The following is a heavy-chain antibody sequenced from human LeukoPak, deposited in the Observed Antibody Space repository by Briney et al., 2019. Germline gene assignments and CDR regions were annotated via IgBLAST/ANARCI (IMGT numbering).Heavy chain of an antibody. D-gene: IGHD3-16*02. CDR1: GFSLSTSGVG. J-gene: IGHJ4*02. Sequence: SGPTLVNPTQTLTLTCTFYGFSLSTSGVGVGWIRQPPGKALEWLALIYWDDDKRYSPSLKSRLTITKDTSRNQVVLTMTNMDPVDTATYYCAHSGYDYVWGSYHSMDTFDYWGQGTLVTVSS. CDR3: AHSGYDYVWGSYHSMDTFDY. V-gene: IGHV2-5*02. CDR2: IYWDDDK.